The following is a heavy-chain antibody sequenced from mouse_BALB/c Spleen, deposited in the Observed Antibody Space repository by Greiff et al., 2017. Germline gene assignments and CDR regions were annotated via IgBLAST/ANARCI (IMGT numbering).Heavy chain of an antibody. CDR2: INPNNGGT. Sequence: EVQLQESGPELVKPGASVKISCKTSGYTFTEYTMHWVKQSHGKSLEWIGGINPNNGGTSYNQKFKGKATLTVDKSSSTAYMELRSLTSEDSAVYYCASQYGNYDYAMDYWGQGTSVTVSS. D-gene: IGHD2-10*02. CDR3: ASQYGNYDYAMDY. V-gene: IGHV1-18*01. CDR1: GYTFTEYT. J-gene: IGHJ4*01.